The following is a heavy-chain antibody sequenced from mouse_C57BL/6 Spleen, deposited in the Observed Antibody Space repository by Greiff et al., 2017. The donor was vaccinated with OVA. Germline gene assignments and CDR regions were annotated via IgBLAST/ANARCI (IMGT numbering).Heavy chain of an antibody. J-gene: IGHJ4*01. CDR1: GYTFTSYW. CDR3: AIWSYDGYWDYAMDY. Sequence: QVQLQQSGAELVMPGASVKLSCMASGYTFTSYWMHWVKQRPGQGLEWIGEIDPSDSYTNYNQKFKGKSTLTVDKSSSTAYMQLSSLTSEDSAVYYCAIWSYDGYWDYAMDYWGQGTSVTVSS. V-gene: IGHV1-69*01. D-gene: IGHD2-3*01. CDR2: IDPSDSYT.